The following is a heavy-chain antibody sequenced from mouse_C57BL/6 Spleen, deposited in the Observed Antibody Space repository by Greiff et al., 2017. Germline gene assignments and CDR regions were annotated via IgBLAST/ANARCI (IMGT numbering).Heavy chain of an antibody. J-gene: IGHJ4*01. V-gene: IGHV5-4*01. CDR3: ARELRRVAMDY. CDR2: ISDGGSYT. Sequence: EVHLVESGGGLVKPGGSLKLSCAASGFTFSSYAMSWVRQTPEKRLEWVATISDGGSYTYYPDNVKGRFTISRDNAKNNRYLQMSHLKSEDTAMYYCARELRRVAMDYWGQGTSVTVSS. CDR1: GFTFSSYA. D-gene: IGHD1-1*01.